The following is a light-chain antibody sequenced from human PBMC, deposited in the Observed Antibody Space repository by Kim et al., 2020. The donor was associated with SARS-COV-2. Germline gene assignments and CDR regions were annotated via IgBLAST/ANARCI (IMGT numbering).Light chain of an antibody. J-gene: IGKJ4*01. CDR2: WAS. CDR3: QQYYSAPLT. V-gene: IGKV4-1*01. Sequence: RATINCKSSQNVLSNSNNKNYLAWYQQKPGQPPKLLIYWASTRESGVPDRFSGSGSGTDFTLTISSLQAEDVAVYYCQQYYSAPLTFGGGTKLEI. CDR1: QNVLSNSNNKNY.